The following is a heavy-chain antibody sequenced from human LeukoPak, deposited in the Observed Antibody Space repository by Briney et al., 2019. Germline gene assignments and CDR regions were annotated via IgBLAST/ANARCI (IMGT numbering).Heavy chain of an antibody. Sequence: KASETLSLTCTVSRGSINNQYWSWIRQPAGKGLEWIGRMYTNGESDYNPSLKSRVAMSVDTSKSQFSLKLNYMTAADTALYYCARGYYGGAVDSWGQGILVIVSS. CDR3: ARGYYGGAVDS. CDR1: RGSINNQY. V-gene: IGHV4-4*07. D-gene: IGHD3-16*01. CDR2: MYTNGES. J-gene: IGHJ4*02.